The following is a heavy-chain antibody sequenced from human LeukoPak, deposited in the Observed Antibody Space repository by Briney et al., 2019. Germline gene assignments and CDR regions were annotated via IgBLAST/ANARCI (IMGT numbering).Heavy chain of an antibody. Sequence: ASVKVSCKTSGYTFTGYYVHWVRQTPGQGLEWMGWINPNIGGTNYAQNFQGRVTMTRDTSIYTAYMELSSLTSDDTAVYFCARHHPGYDLTGYYLGYWGQGTLVTVSS. V-gene: IGHV1-2*02. J-gene: IGHJ4*02. CDR1: GYTFTGYY. CDR3: ARHHPGYDLTGYYLGY. D-gene: IGHD3-9*01. CDR2: INPNIGGT.